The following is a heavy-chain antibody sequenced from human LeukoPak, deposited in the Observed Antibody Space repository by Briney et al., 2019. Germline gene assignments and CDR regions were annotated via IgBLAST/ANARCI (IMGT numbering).Heavy chain of an antibody. CDR1: GGSISSGGYY. D-gene: IGHD3-22*01. CDR3: ARSDSSAYYFDY. Sequence: QTLSLTCTVSGGSISSGGYYWSWIRQHPGTGLEWIGYIYDSGATSYNPSLKSRLTISVDTSRNQFSLRLSSVTAADSAVYYCARSDSSAYYFDYWGQGTLVTVSS. V-gene: IGHV4-31*03. CDR2: IYDSGAT. J-gene: IGHJ4*02.